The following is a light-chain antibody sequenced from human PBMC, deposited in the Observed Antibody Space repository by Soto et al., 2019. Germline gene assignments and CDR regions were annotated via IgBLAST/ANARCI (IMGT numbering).Light chain of an antibody. J-gene: IGKJ1*01. CDR2: AAS. V-gene: IGKV3-20*01. CDR3: QQYGSAPWT. CDR1: QSVNNNY. Sequence: EIVLTQSPGTLSLSPGERATLSCRASQSVNNNYLAWYQHKPGQSPRLLIYAASNQARGIPDRFGGSGSGHDFTLTVSSLEPEDFAVYYCQQYGSAPWTFGQGTKVEI.